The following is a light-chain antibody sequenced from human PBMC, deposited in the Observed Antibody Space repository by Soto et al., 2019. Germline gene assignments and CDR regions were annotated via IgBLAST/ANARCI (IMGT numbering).Light chain of an antibody. CDR1: QSITNY. CDR3: QQSNSAPFT. J-gene: IGKJ2*01. Sequence: DIQMTQSPSSLSSFVGDRVTISCRTSQSITNYLNWYQHKPGKAPKLLIYAASSLQTGVTSRFSGGGSGTDFTLTISSLQPEDFATYFCQQSNSAPFTFGHGTKLEIK. V-gene: IGKV1-39*01. CDR2: AAS.